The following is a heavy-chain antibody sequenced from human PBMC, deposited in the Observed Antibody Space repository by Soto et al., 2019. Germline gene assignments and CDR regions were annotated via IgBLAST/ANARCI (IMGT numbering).Heavy chain of an antibody. CDR1: GGSISSSSYY. CDR2: IYYSGST. D-gene: IGHD3-3*01. Sequence: SETLSLTCTVSGGSISSSSYYWGWIRQPPGKGLEWIGSIYYSGSTYCNPSLKSRVTISVDTSKNQFSLKLSSVTAADTAVYYCARHAIFGVVTIPYYMDVWGKGTTVTVSS. J-gene: IGHJ6*03. V-gene: IGHV4-39*01. CDR3: ARHAIFGVVTIPYYMDV.